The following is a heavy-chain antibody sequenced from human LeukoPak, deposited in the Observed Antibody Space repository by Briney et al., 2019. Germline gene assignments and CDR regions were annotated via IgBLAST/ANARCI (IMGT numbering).Heavy chain of an antibody. Sequence: ASVKVSCKASGYTFTGYYMHWVRQAPGQGLEWMGWINPNSGGTNYAQKFQGRVTMTRDTSISTAYMELSRLRSDDTAVCYCARDRSIAARCCNWFDPWGQGTLVTVSS. D-gene: IGHD6-6*01. CDR1: GYTFTGYY. J-gene: IGHJ5*02. CDR2: INPNSGGT. CDR3: ARDRSIAARCCNWFDP. V-gene: IGHV1-2*02.